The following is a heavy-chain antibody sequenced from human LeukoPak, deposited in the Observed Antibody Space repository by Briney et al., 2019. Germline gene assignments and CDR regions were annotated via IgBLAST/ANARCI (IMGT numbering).Heavy chain of an antibody. D-gene: IGHD6-19*01. Sequence: PGGSLRLSCAASGFIFSNYAMSWVRQAPGKGLEWVSGINNSGDRRFYADSVEGRFTISRDNSKNTLYLQMNSLRAEDTAVYYCARGWYNFDYWGQGTRVTASS. J-gene: IGHJ4*02. CDR2: INNSGDRR. V-gene: IGHV3-23*01. CDR1: GFIFSNYA. CDR3: ARGWYNFDY.